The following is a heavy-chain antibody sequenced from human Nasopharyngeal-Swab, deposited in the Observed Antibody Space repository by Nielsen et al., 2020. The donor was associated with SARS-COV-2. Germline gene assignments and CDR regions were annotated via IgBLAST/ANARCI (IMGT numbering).Heavy chain of an antibody. CDR2: LIPVFGTT. CDR3: ARAITYYYDGSGPPSYGLDV. Sequence: WVRQAPGQGLEWVGGLIPVFGTTHYSQKFQDRLRVTADASTDTAYMELSSLRSDDTAVYYCARAITYYYDGSGPPSYGLDVWGQGTTVTVSS. V-gene: IGHV1-69*01. D-gene: IGHD3-22*01. J-gene: IGHJ6*02.